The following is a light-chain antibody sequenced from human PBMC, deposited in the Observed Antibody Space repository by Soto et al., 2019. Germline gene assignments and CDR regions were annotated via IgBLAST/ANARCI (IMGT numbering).Light chain of an antibody. Sequence: EIVLTQSPATLSVSPGERATLSCRASQSFASCLAWYHQKPGQAPRLLIYGASTRATGIPARFSGSGSGTEFTLTISSLQSEDFAVYYCQQYNNWPRTFGQGTKVDIK. CDR1: QSFASC. V-gene: IGKV3-15*01. CDR3: QQYNNWPRT. J-gene: IGKJ1*01. CDR2: GAS.